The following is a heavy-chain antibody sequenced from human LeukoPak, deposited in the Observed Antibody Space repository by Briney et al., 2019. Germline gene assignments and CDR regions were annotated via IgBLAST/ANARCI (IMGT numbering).Heavy chain of an antibody. CDR1: GYTFTSYA. J-gene: IGHJ4*02. V-gene: IGHV1-3*01. Sequence: ASVKVSCKASGYTFTSYAMHWVRQAPGQRLEWMGWINAGNGNTKYSQKFQGRVTITADKSTSTAYMELSSLRSEDTAVYYCARDCSGGSCYQRRGFDYWGQGTLVTVSS. CDR3: ARDCSGGSCYQRRGFDY. CDR2: INAGNGNT. D-gene: IGHD2-15*01.